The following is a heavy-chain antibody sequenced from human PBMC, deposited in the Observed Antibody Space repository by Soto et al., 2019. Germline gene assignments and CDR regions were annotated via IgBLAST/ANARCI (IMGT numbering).Heavy chain of an antibody. CDR1: GGTFSNYV. J-gene: IGHJ1*01. V-gene: IGHV1-69*06. CDR3: ARGGGAAVSFHVGSEFQH. D-gene: IGHD1-26*01. CDR2: IIPIFGTT. Sequence: QVQLVQSGAEVKKPGSSVKVSCKASGGTFSNYVISWVRQAPGQGLEWMGGIIPIFGTTNYAQKFQGRVTITGDKSTSTAYMEVRSLRSEDTAVYYCARGGGAAVSFHVGSEFQHWGQGTLVSVSS.